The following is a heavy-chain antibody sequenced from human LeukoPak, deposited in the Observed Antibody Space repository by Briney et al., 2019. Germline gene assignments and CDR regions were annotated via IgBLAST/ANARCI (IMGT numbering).Heavy chain of an antibody. CDR2: IWYDGSKK. CDR1: GFTFRNYG. J-gene: IGHJ4*02. CDR3: AKGGLAAAGIDY. D-gene: IGHD6-13*01. V-gene: IGHV3-33*06. Sequence: GRSLRLSCAAPGFTFRNYGMHWVRQAPDKGLEWVAIIWYDGSKKYYADSVRGRFTISRDNSKNTVSLQMNNLSPEDTAVYYCAKGGLAAAGIDYWGQGTLVTVSS.